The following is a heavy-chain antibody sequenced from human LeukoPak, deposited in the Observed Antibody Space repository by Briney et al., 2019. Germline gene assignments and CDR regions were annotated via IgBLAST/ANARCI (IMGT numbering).Heavy chain of an antibody. CDR1: GGSISSYY. V-gene: IGHV4-59*01. Sequence: PSETLSLTCTVSGGSISSYYWSWIRQPPGKGLEWIGYIYYSGSTNYNPSLKSRVTISVDTSKNQFSLKLSSVTAADTAVYYCARGPFPTGYKYYFDYWGQGTLVTVSS. D-gene: IGHD3-9*01. J-gene: IGHJ4*02. CDR3: ARGPFPTGYKYYFDY. CDR2: IYYSGST.